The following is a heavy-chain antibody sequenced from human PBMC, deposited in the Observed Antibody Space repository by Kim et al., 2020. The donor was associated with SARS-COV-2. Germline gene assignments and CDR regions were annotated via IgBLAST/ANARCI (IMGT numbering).Heavy chain of an antibody. J-gene: IGHJ4*02. CDR3: ATDLITMVRGVIN. V-gene: IGHV1-24*01. Sequence: IYAQKFQGRVTMTEDTSTDTAYMELSSLRSEDTAVYYCATDLITMVRGVINWGQGTLVTVSS. D-gene: IGHD3-10*01.